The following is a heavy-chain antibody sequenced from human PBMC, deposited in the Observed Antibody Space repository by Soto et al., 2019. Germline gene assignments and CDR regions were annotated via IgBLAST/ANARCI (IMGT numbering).Heavy chain of an antibody. D-gene: IGHD3-10*01. J-gene: IGHJ4*02. CDR1: GFTFNNYA. CDR2: ISSGGKT. V-gene: IGHV3-23*01. CDR3: AKSPIMVRGIIFDY. Sequence: EVQLLESGGGLVQPGGSLRLSCAASGFTFNNYALSWVRQAPGKGLEWVSGISSGGKTYYADSVKGRFTISRDTAKDTLSLQMNSLRAEDTAVYYCAKSPIMVRGIIFDYWGQGTLVTVSS.